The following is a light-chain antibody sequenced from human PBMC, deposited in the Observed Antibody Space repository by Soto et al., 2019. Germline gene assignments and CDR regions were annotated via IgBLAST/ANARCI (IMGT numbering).Light chain of an antibody. CDR3: QTWGTGIHWV. V-gene: IGLV4-69*01. CDR2: LNSDGSH. J-gene: IGLJ3*02. Sequence: QSVLTQSPSASASPGPSVKLTCTLSSGHSSYAIAWHQQQPEKGPRYLMKLNSDGSHSKGDGMPDRFSGSSSGAERYLPISSLQSEDEADYYCQTWGTGIHWVFGGGTKLTVL. CDR1: SGHSSYA.